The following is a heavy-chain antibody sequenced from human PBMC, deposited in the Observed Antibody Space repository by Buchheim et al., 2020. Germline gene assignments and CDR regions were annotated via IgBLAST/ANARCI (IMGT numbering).Heavy chain of an antibody. V-gene: IGHV1-2*07. CDR1: GYTFTGYY. CDR3: ARDFRYDTSGNSGVDY. CDR2: INPNSGGT. D-gene: IGHD3-22*01. Sequence: QVQLVQSGAEVKKPGASVKVSCRASGYTFTGYYMHWVRQAPGQGLEWMGWINPNSGGTTYAHRFQGRVTMTRDTSINKAYMELSSLRSDDTAVYYCARDFRYDTSGNSGVDYWGQGTL. J-gene: IGHJ4*02.